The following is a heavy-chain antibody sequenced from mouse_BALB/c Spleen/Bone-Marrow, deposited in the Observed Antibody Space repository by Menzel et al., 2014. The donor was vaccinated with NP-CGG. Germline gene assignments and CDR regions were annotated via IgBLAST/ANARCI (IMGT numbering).Heavy chain of an antibody. CDR2: IDPANGNT. CDR3: ASYVYGYYFDY. CDR1: GFNIKDTY. Sequence: EVQLQQSGAELVKPGASVKLSRTASGFNIKDTYMHWVKQRPEQGLEWIGRIDPANGNTKYDPKFQGKASITADTSSNTAYLQLSSLTSEDTAVYYCASYVYGYYFDYWGQGTTLIVSS. V-gene: IGHV14-3*02. J-gene: IGHJ2*01. D-gene: IGHD2-2*01.